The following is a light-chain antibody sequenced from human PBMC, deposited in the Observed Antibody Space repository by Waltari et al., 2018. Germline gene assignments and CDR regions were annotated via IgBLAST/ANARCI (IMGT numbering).Light chain of an antibody. CDR2: EVT. Sequence: QSALTQPPSASGSPGQSVTISCTGTSSDAGGYNYVSWYQQHPGNAPKVMIYEVTKRPSGVPDRFSGSKSGNTASLTVSGLQADDEADYYCSSYAGSNNFVFGGGTKLTVL. CDR1: SSDAGGYNY. J-gene: IGLJ2*01. CDR3: SSYAGSNNFV. V-gene: IGLV2-8*01.